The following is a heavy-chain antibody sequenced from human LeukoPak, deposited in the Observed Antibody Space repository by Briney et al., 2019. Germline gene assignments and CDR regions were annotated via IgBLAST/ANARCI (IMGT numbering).Heavy chain of an antibody. CDR1: GGTFSSYA. CDR2: IIPILGIA. V-gene: IGHV1-69*04. D-gene: IGHD1-26*01. Sequence: SVKVSCKASGGTFSSYAISWVRQAPGQGLEWMGRIIPILGIANYAQKFQGRVTITADKSTSTAYMELSSLRSEDTAVYYCAREYSGSYLVGTRPFDYWGQGTLVTVSS. J-gene: IGHJ4*02. CDR3: AREYSGSYLVGTRPFDY.